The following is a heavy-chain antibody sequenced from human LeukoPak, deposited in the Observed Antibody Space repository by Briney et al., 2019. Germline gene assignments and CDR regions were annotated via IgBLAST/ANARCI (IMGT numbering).Heavy chain of an antibody. CDR1: ELTLSNYC. V-gene: IGHV3-7*01. Sequence: GGSLRLSCAASELTLSNYCMTWVRQGPGKGLEWVATIKRDGAETYYVDSVRGRFTISRDNAENSVYLRMNSLRDEDTAVYYCTRGGRNASYYWYYWGQGTLVTVSS. J-gene: IGHJ4*02. CDR3: TRGGRNASYYWYY. CDR2: IKRDGAET. D-gene: IGHD1-26*01.